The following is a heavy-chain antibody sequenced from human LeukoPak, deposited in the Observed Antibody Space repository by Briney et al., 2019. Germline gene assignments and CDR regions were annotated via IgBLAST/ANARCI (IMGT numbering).Heavy chain of an antibody. CDR1: GGSISIGGYY. CDR2: IYYSGST. Sequence: SETLSLTCTVSGGSISIGGYYWSWIRQHPGKGLEWIGYIYYSGSTYYNPSLKSRVTISVDTSKNQFSLKLSSVTAADTAVYYCARGIYDFWSGYYFDYWGQGTLVTVSS. CDR3: ARGIYDFWSGYYFDY. V-gene: IGHV4-31*03. J-gene: IGHJ4*02. D-gene: IGHD3-3*01.